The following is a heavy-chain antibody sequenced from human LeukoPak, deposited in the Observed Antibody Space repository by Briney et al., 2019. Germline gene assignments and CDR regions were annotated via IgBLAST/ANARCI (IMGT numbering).Heavy chain of an antibody. CDR1: GFTFSSYA. CDR3: AKGGPNTVTTYYYYGMDV. J-gene: IGHJ6*02. Sequence: TGGSLRLSCAASGFTFSSYAMGWVRQAPGKGLEWVSAISGSGGSTYYADSVKGRFTISRDNSKNTLYLQMNSLRAEDTAVYYCAKGGPNTVTTYYYYGMDVWGQGTTVTVSS. CDR2: ISGSGGST. V-gene: IGHV3-23*01. D-gene: IGHD4-11*01.